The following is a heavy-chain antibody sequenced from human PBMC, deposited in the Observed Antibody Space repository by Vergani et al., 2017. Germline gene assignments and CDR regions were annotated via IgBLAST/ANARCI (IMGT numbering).Heavy chain of an antibody. CDR2: INSDGSST. CDR3: ARGHVPPYYDFWSGYQGHNSFDP. Sequence: EVQLVESGGGLVQPGGSLRLSCAASGFTFSSYWMHWVRQAPGKGLVWVSRINSDGSSTSYADSVKGRFTISRDNAKNTLYLQMNSLRAEDTAVYYCARGHVPPYYDFWSGYQGHNSFDPWGQGTLVTVSS. J-gene: IGHJ5*02. D-gene: IGHD3-3*01. CDR1: GFTFSSYW. V-gene: IGHV3-74*02.